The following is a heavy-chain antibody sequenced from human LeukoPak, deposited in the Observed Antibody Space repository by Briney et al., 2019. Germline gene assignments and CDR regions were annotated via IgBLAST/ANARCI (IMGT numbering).Heavy chain of an antibody. CDR3: ARGKNFFIAAPGNHWYFEL. D-gene: IGHD6-13*01. V-gene: IGHV3-48*01. CDR1: GFTFSSYS. Sequence: QPGGSLRLSCAASGFTFSSYSMNWVRQTPGKGLEWVSYISSSSSSIDHADSVKGRFTISRDNAKNSLFLQMSSLRAEDTAVYYCARGKNFFIAAPGNHWYFELWGRGTLVTVSS. J-gene: IGHJ2*01. CDR2: ISSSSSSI.